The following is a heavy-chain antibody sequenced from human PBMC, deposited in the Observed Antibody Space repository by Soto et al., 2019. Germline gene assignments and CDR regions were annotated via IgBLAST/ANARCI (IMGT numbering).Heavy chain of an antibody. Sequence: GGSLRLSCAASGFTFSSYGMHWVRQAPGKGLEWVAVIWYDGSNKYYADSVKGRFTISRDNSKNTLYLQMNSLRAEDTAVHYCASVDYYDSSGYSTFDYWGQGTLVTVSS. V-gene: IGHV3-33*01. CDR3: ASVDYYDSSGYSTFDY. J-gene: IGHJ4*02. D-gene: IGHD3-22*01. CDR1: GFTFSSYG. CDR2: IWYDGSNK.